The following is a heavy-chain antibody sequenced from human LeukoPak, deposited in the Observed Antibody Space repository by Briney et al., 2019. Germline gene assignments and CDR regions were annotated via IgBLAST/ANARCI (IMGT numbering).Heavy chain of an antibody. CDR1: GYTFTSYD. CDR2: MNPNSGNT. D-gene: IGHD5-18*01. V-gene: IGHV1-8*01. CDR3: AGGGYSYGYLSFYYYYMDV. Sequence: VASVKVSCKASGYTFTSYDINWVRQAPGQGLEWMGWMNPNSGNTGYAQKFQGRVTMTRNTSISTAYMELSSLRSEDTAVYYCAGGGYSYGYLSFYYYYMDVWGKGTTVTVSS. J-gene: IGHJ6*03.